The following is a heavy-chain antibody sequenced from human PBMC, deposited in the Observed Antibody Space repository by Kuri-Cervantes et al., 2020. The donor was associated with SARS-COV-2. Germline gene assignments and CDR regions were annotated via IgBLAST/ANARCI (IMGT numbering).Heavy chain of an antibody. CDR1: GYSISSGYY. D-gene: IGHD5-12*01. J-gene: IGHJ4*02. Sequence: GSLRLSCAVSGYSISSGYYWGWIRQPPGKGLEWIGSIYYSGSTYYNPSLKSRVTISVDTSKNQFSLKLSSVTAADTAVYYCARGIRGYSGYSDYWGQGTLVTDSS. CDR2: IYYSGST. CDR3: ARGIRGYSGYSDY. V-gene: IGHV4-38-2*01.